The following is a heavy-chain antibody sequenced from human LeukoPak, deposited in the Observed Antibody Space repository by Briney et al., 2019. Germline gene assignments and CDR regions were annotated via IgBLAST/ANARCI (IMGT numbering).Heavy chain of an antibody. V-gene: IGHV3-74*01. D-gene: IGHD6-19*01. Sequence: GGSLRLSCAASGFTFSNYWMHWVRQVPGKGLVWVSRINDDGSITTDADSVKGRFTIFRDNAKNTLYLQMNSLRAEDTAVYYCARDRGYSSGWYGWFDPWGQGTLVTVSS. J-gene: IGHJ5*02. CDR1: GFTFSNYW. CDR3: ARDRGYSSGWYGWFDP. CDR2: INDDGSIT.